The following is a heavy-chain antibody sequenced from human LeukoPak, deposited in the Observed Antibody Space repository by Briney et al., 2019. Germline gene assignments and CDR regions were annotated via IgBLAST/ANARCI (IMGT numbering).Heavy chain of an antibody. Sequence: SETLSLTCTVSGGSISSNYWTWIRQPAGKGLEWIGRIFASGSTKYNPSLKSRVTMSVETSKNQFSLKLSSVTAADTAVYYCAREGSAFDIWGQGTMVTVSS. J-gene: IGHJ3*02. V-gene: IGHV4-4*07. CDR1: GGSISSNY. CDR2: IFASGST. CDR3: AREGSAFDI.